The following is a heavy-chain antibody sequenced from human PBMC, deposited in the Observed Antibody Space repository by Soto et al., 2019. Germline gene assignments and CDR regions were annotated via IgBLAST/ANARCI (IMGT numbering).Heavy chain of an antibody. Sequence: QVQLVQSGAEVNKPGSSVKVSCKASGGTFSSYAISWVRQAPGQGLEWMGGIIPLSGTANYAQKFQGRVTIPADESTSTAYVELSSLRSEETAVYYCARSQGSSTSLEIYYYYYYGMDVWGQGTTVTVSS. CDR3: ARSQGSSTSLEIYYYYYYGMDV. J-gene: IGHJ6*02. CDR2: IIPLSGTA. CDR1: GGTFSSYA. D-gene: IGHD2-2*01. V-gene: IGHV1-69*01.